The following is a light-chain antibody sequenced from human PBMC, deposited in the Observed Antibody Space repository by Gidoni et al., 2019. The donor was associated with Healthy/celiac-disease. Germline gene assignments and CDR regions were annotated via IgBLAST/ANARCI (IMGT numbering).Light chain of an antibody. Sequence: VALGERATINCKSSQSVLYSSNNKNYLAWYQQKPGQPPKLLIYWASTRESGVPDRFSGSGSGTDFTLTISSLQAEDVAAYYCQQYYSTPYTFGQGTKLEIK. CDR3: QQYYSTPYT. CDR2: WAS. V-gene: IGKV4-1*01. J-gene: IGKJ2*01. CDR1: QSVLYSSNNKNY.